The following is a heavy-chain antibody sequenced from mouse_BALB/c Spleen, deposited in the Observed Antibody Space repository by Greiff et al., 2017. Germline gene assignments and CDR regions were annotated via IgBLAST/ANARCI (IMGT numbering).Heavy chain of an antibody. CDR1: GFTFSSFG. Sequence: EVMLVESGGGLVQPGGSRKLSCAASGFTFSSFGMHWVRQAPEKGLEWVAYISSGSSTIYYADTVKGRFTISRDNPKNTLFLQMTSLRSEDTAMYYCARGHGTYYYAMDYWGQGTSVTVSS. D-gene: IGHD2-1*01. CDR3: ARGHGTYYYAMDY. J-gene: IGHJ4*01. CDR2: ISSGSSTI. V-gene: IGHV5-17*02.